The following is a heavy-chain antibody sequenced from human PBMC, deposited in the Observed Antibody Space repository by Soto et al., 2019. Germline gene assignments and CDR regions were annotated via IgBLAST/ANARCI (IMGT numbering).Heavy chain of an antibody. CDR1: GYTFSSYG. Sequence: QVQLVQSGAEVKKPGASVKVSCKASGYTFSSYGISWERQAPGQGLEWMGWSSGYNGNTNYAQKLKGRVTKTIDTSTSTGYMELRRLRSDDTAVYYCARDRAGDGMDVWGQGTTVTVSS. D-gene: IGHD3-10*01. J-gene: IGHJ6*02. CDR2: SSGYNGNT. V-gene: IGHV1-18*01. CDR3: ARDRAGDGMDV.